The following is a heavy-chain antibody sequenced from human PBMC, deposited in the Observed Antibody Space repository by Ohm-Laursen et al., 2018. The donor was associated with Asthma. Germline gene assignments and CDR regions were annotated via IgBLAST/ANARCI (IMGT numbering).Heavy chain of an antibody. Sequence: SLRLSCAASGFTFSSYIMNWVRQAPGKGLEWVSYISSSSSTIYYADSVKGRFTISRDNAKNSLYLQMSSLRDEDTAVYYCARDRGGDRSFDYWGQGTLATVSS. CDR3: ARDRGGDRSFDY. D-gene: IGHD2-21*02. CDR1: GFTFSSYI. V-gene: IGHV3-48*02. CDR2: ISSSSSTI. J-gene: IGHJ4*02.